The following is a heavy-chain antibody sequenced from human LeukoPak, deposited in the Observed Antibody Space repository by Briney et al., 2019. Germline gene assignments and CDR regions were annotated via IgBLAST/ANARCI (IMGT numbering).Heavy chain of an antibody. CDR2: ISYSGST. Sequence: SETLSLTCTVSGGSVSSGSSYWSWIRQPPGKGLEWIGYISYSGSTNYNPSLNSRVTISVDTSKNQFSLKLTSVTAADAAVYYCARGPNWNYDSWGQGTLVTVSS. V-gene: IGHV4-61*01. CDR1: GGSVSSGSSY. J-gene: IGHJ5*01. D-gene: IGHD1-7*01. CDR3: ARGPNWNYDS.